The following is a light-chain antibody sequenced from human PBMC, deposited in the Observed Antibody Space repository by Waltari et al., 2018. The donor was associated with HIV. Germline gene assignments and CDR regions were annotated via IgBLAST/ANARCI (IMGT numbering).Light chain of an antibody. CDR3: AAWDDSLNGPNWV. CDR1: SPNLGSNI. Sequence: QSVLPPPPSASGTPGPWFTISCSASSPNLGSNIVNWYHQFPGTPPKGLINKNDQGPSGVPERFSGSKSGTSASLAISGLQSEDEADYYCAAWDDSLNGPNWVFGGGTKLTVL. J-gene: IGLJ3*02. V-gene: IGLV1-44*01. CDR2: KND.